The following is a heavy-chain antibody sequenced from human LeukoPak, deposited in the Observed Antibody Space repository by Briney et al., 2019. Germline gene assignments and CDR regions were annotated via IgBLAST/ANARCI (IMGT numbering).Heavy chain of an antibody. CDR1: GGSISSYY. CDR2: IYTSGST. V-gene: IGHV4-4*07. Sequence: PSETLSLTCTVSGGSISSYYWSWIRQPAGKGLEWIGRIYTSGSTDYNPSLKSRVTMSVDTSKNQFSLKLISVTAADTAVYYCAREESGIAATGPFDYWGQGTLVTVSS. D-gene: IGHD6-13*01. CDR3: AREESGIAATGPFDY. J-gene: IGHJ4*02.